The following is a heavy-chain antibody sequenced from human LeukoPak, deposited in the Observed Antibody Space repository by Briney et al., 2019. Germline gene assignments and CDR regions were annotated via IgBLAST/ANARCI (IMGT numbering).Heavy chain of an antibody. CDR1: GGTSSSYA. V-gene: IGHV1-69*13. D-gene: IGHD2-2*01. J-gene: IGHJ5*02. Sequence: SVKVSCKASGGTSSSYAISWVRQAPGQGLEWMGGIIPIFGTANYAQKFQGRVTITADESTSTAYMELSSLRSEDTAVYYCARDRGSTKDWFDPWGQGTLVTVSS. CDR3: ARDRGSTKDWFDP. CDR2: IIPIFGTA.